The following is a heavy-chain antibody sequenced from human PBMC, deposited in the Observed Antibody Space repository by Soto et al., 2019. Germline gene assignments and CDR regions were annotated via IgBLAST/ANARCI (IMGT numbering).Heavy chain of an antibody. D-gene: IGHD4-17*01. CDR2: ISYDGSNK. J-gene: IGHJ2*01. CDR1: GFTFSSYG. V-gene: IGHV3-30*18. CDR3: AKGLYGDSKGWWYFDL. Sequence: QVQLVESGGGVVQPGRSLRLSCAASGFTFSSYGMHWVRQAPGKGLEWVAVISYDGSNKYYADSVKGRFTISRDNSKNTLYLQMNSLRAEDTAVYYCAKGLYGDSKGWWYFDLWGRGTLVTVSS.